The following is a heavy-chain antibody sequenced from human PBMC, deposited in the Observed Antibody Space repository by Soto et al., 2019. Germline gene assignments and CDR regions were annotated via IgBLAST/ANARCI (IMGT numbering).Heavy chain of an antibody. Sequence: SQTLSLTCAISGDSVSSNSAAWNWIRQSPSRGLEWLGRTYYRSKWYNDYAVSVKSRITINPDTSKNQFSLQLNSVTPEDTAVYYCARAYGQQKYYHYYYGMDVWGQGTTVTVSS. CDR3: ARAYGQQKYYHYYYGMDV. CDR1: GDSVSSNSAA. D-gene: IGHD6-13*01. V-gene: IGHV6-1*01. CDR2: TYYRSKWYN. J-gene: IGHJ6*02.